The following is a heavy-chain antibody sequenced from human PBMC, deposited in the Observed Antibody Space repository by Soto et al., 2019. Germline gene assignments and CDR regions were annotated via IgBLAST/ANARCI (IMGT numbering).Heavy chain of an antibody. Sequence: QVQLVESGGGVVQPGRSLRLSCAASGFTFSSYAMHWVRQAPGKGLEWVAVISYAGSNKYYADSVKGRFTISRDNSKNTLYLQMNSLRAEDTAVYYCASLDIVVVPAAIANYYGMDVWGQGTTVTVSS. D-gene: IGHD2-2*01. CDR2: ISYAGSNK. CDR3: ASLDIVVVPAAIANYYGMDV. J-gene: IGHJ6*02. CDR1: GFTFSSYA. V-gene: IGHV3-30-3*01.